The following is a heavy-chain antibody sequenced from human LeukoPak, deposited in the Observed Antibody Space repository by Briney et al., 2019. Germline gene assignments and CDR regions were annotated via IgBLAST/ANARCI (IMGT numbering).Heavy chain of an antibody. CDR2: IYYSGST. J-gene: IGHJ2*01. CDR1: GGSISSGDYY. D-gene: IGHD3-22*01. CDR3: ARAVDSSGYHYWYFDL. Sequence: SETLSLTCTVSGGSISSGDYYWSWIRQPPGKGLERIGYIYYSGSTYYNPSLKSRVTISVDTSKNQFSLKLSSVTAADTAVYYCARAVDSSGYHYWYFDLWGRGTLVTVSS. V-gene: IGHV4-30-4*01.